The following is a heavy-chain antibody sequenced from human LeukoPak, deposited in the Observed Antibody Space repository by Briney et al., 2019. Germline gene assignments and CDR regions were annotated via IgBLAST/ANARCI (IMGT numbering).Heavy chain of an antibody. D-gene: IGHD2-2*01. CDR1: GFTVSGNY. CDR3: AKDRTVVHYFDY. V-gene: IGHV3-30*02. Sequence: GGSLRLSCAVSGFTVSGNYMSWVRQAPGKGLEWVAFIRNDGSNLFYADSVKGRFTISRDNSKNTLYLQMNSLRAEDTAVYYCAKDRTVVHYFDYWGQGTLVTVSS. CDR2: IRNDGSNL. J-gene: IGHJ4*02.